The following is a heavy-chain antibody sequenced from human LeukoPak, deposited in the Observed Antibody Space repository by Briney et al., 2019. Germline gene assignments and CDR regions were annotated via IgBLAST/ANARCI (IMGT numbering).Heavy chain of an antibody. D-gene: IGHD3-22*01. Sequence: KPSETLSLTCTVSGGSISPNYWSWIRQPRGRGLEWIGYIYYTGNTNYNPSLKSRVTMSIDTSKSHFSLELSSLTAADTALYFCARLLDYDSSGYPDTFDIWGQGTMVTVSS. J-gene: IGHJ3*02. CDR1: GGSISPNY. CDR3: ARLLDYDSSGYPDTFDI. V-gene: IGHV4-59*01. CDR2: IYYTGNT.